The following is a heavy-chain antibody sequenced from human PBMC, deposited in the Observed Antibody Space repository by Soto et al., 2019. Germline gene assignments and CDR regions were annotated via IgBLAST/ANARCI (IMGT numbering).Heavy chain of an antibody. CDR2: ISGSGGGT. CDR1: GFTFNIYA. CDR3: AKCGYDSSGRLLRHLHH. Sequence: GGSLRLSCAASGFTFNIYAMSWVRQAPGKGLEWVSAISGSGGGTYYADSVEGRFTISRDNSNNTLYLQMSSLRAEDTAVYYCAKCGYDSSGRLLRHLHHWGQGTLVTVSS. D-gene: IGHD3-22*01. V-gene: IGHV3-23*01. J-gene: IGHJ1*01.